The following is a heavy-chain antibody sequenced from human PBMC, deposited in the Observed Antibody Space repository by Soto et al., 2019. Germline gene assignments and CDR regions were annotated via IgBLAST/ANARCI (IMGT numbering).Heavy chain of an antibody. V-gene: IGHV3-30*18. D-gene: IGHD6-13*01. Sequence: PGGSLRLSCAAPGFIFSNYWMHWVRQVPGKGLVWVAVISYDGSNKYYADSVKGRFTISRDNSKNTLYLQMNSLRAEDTAVYYCAKVFRIAAARGPYYYYGMDVWGQGTTVTVSS. CDR3: AKVFRIAAARGPYYYYGMDV. J-gene: IGHJ6*02. CDR1: GFIFSNYW. CDR2: ISYDGSNK.